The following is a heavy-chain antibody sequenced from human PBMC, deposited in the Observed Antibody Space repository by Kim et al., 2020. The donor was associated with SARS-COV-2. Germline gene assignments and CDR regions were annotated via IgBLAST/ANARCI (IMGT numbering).Heavy chain of an antibody. D-gene: IGHD2-2*01. J-gene: IGHJ5*02. CDR2: IKEDGSER. V-gene: IGHV3-7*03. Sequence: GGSLRLSCAASGFTFSSYWMSWVRQAPGKGLEWVANIKEDGSERYYVGSVEGRFTISRDNAKNSLYLQMNSLRAEDTAVYYCARDDRYCTSTSCPTESWFDPWGQGTLVTVSS. CDR3: ARDDRYCTSTSCPTESWFDP. CDR1: GFTFSSYW.